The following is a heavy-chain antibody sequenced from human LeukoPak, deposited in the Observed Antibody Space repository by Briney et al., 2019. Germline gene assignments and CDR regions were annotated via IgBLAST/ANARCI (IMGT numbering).Heavy chain of an antibody. CDR3: ARGDSTRGGAFDI. CDR2: IYHSGST. V-gene: IGHV4-4*02. J-gene: IGHJ3*02. CDR1: GGSISSSNW. Sequence: PSGTLSLTCAVSGGSISSSNWWSWVRQPPGKGLEWIGEIYHSGSTNYNPSLKSRVTMSVDTSRNQFSLKLSSVTAADTAVYYCARGDSTRGGAFDIWGQGTMVTVSS. D-gene: IGHD1-26*01.